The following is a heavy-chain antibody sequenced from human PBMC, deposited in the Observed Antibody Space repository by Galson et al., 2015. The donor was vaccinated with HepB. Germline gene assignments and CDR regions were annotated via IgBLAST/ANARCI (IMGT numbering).Heavy chain of an antibody. CDR2: IDPSDSYT. V-gene: IGHV5-10-1*01. CDR3: ARLELFAEDSSSWYSPPDPEFDY. D-gene: IGHD6-13*01. Sequence: QSGAEVKKPGESLRISCKGSGYSFTSYWISWVRQMPGKGLEWMGRIDPSDSYTNYSPSFQGHVTISADKSISTAYLQWSSLKASDTAMYYCARLELFAEDSSSWYSPPDPEFDYWGQGTLVTVSS. CDR1: GYSFTSYW. J-gene: IGHJ4*02.